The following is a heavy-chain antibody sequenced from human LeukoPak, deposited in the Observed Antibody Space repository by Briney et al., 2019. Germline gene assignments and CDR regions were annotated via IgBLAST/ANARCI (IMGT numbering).Heavy chain of an antibody. CDR1: GFTFNSYA. Sequence: GGSLRLSCGASGFTFNSYAVSWVRQAPGKGLEWVSAISGSGGGTYYADSVKGRFTICRDNSKNTVYLQMNSLSTEDTAVYYCAKTTTGYSSGRYPGWPVDCWGQGTLVTVSS. CDR2: ISGSGGGT. D-gene: IGHD6-19*01. J-gene: IGHJ4*02. CDR3: AKTTTGYSSGRYPGWPVDC. V-gene: IGHV3-23*01.